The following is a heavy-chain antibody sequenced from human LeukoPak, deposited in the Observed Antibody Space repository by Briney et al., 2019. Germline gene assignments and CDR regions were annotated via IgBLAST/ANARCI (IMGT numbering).Heavy chain of an antibody. J-gene: IGHJ3*02. V-gene: IGHV4-39*07. D-gene: IGHD3-10*01. Sequence: SETLSLTCTVSGGSISSSSYYWGWIRQPPGKGLEWIGSIYYSGSTYYNPSLKSRVTISVDTSKNQFSLKLSSVTAADTAVYYCARRHGTYYYGSGSHDAFDIWGQGTMVTVSS. CDR2: IYYSGST. CDR1: GGSISSSSYY. CDR3: ARRHGTYYYGSGSHDAFDI.